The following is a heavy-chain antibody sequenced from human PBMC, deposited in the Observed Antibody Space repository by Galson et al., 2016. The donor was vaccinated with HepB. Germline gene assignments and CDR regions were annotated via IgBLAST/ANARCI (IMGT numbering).Heavy chain of an antibody. V-gene: IGHV4-59*01. D-gene: IGHD4/OR15-4a*01. J-gene: IGHJ3*02. CDR3: AREVLTSGVRAFDI. Sequence: SETLSLTCIVSGGSINSYYLSWIRQPPGKGLEWIGYMFNSGIYNYNPSLQRRVTMSVDTSKNHFYLDLSSVTAADTAVYYCAREVLTSGVRAFDIWGQGTMVTVSS. CDR2: MFNSGIY. CDR1: GGSINSYY.